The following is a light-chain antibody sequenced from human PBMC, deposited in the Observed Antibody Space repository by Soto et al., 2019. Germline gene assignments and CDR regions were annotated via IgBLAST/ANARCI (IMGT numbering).Light chain of an antibody. CDR2: EVS. Sequence: QSVLTQPASVSGSPGQSIAISCTGTSSDVGAYNYVSWYQQHPGKAPKLMIHEVSNRPSGVSDRFSGSKSGNTASLTISGLQAEDEADYYCSSHTIYSIRVFATGTRVNVL. V-gene: IGLV2-14*01. CDR3: SSHTIYSIRV. CDR1: SSDVGAYNY. J-gene: IGLJ1*01.